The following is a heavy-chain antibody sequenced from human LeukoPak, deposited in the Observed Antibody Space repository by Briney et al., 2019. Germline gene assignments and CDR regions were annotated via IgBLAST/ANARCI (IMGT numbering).Heavy chain of an antibody. CDR2: INQVGNT. Sequence: SETLSLNYFVYGGPLSGLYRSWIRQSPQKGLEWIGEINQVGNTYYNPSLKSRLTISFDTSKNQFSLTLTSVTAADMAVYYCACKRLVFSTWGQGTLVTVSS. D-gene: IGHD6-13*01. CDR1: GGPLSGLY. CDR3: ACKRLVFST. V-gene: IGHV4-34*01. J-gene: IGHJ5*02.